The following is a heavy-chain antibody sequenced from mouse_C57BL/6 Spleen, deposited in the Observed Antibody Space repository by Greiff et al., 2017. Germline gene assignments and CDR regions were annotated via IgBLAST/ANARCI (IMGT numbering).Heavy chain of an antibody. Sequence: EVTLVESGEGLVKPGGSLKLSCAASGFTFSSYAMSWVRQTPEKRLEWVAYISSGGDYIYYADTVKGRFTISRDNARNTLYLQMSSLQSEDTAMXYCTRARGGYDYDVWGTGTTVTVSS. D-gene: IGHD2-4*01. J-gene: IGHJ1*03. CDR2: ISSGGDYI. V-gene: IGHV5-9-1*02. CDR1: GFTFSSYA. CDR3: TRARGGYDYDV.